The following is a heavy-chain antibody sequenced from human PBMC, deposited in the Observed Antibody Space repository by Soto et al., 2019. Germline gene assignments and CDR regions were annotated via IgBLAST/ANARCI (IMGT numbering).Heavy chain of an antibody. CDR2: ISYDGSNK. J-gene: IGHJ4*02. D-gene: IGHD2-2*01. CDR1: GFTFSSYG. V-gene: IGHV3-30*18. CDR3: AKSLFSVVLVPAAPTHLGVDPIGFDY. Sequence: QVQLVESGGGVVQPGRSLRLSCAASGFTFSSYGMHWVRQAPGKGLEWVAVISYDGSNKYYADSVKGRFTISRDNSKNTLYLQMNSLRAEDTAVYYCAKSLFSVVLVPAAPTHLGVDPIGFDYWGQGTLVTVSS.